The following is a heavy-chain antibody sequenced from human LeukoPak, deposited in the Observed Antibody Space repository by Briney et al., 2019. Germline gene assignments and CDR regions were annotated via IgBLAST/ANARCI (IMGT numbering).Heavy chain of an antibody. V-gene: IGHV3-49*02. D-gene: IGHD3-22*01. CDR3: TRRYNYDSSGYYYVRDAFDI. CDR2: IRSKAYGGTT. J-gene: IGHJ3*02. Sequence: WIRQTPGKGLEWVGFIRSKAYGGTTKNAASVKGRFTISRDDSRSIAYLQMNSLKTEDTAVYYCTRRYNYDSSGYYYVRDAFDIWGQGTMVTVSS.